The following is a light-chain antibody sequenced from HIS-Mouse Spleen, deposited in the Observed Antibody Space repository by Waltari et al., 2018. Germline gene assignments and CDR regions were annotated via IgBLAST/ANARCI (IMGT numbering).Light chain of an antibody. CDR3: QQYNNWPFT. J-gene: IGKJ3*01. CDR1: QSVSSN. CDR2: GAS. Sequence: EIVMTQSPATLSVSPGERATLPCRASQSVSSNLAWYQQKPGQAPRLLIYGASTRATGIPARFSGSGSGTEFTPTISSMQSEDFAVYYCQQYNNWPFTFGPGTKVDIK. V-gene: IGKV3-15*01.